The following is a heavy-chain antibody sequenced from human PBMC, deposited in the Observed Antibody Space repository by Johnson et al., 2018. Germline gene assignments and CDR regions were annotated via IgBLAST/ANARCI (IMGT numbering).Heavy chain of an antibody. CDR2: IIPIFGST. Sequence: QVQLVQSGAEVKKPGSSVKVSCRASGGTFNSSAFSWVRQAPGLGLVWMGGIIPIFGSTNYAPKFQGRVTITAAESTSTAYRELSSLRSEDTAVYYCAREVVAEQRSYGMDVWGQGTTVTVSS. CDR1: GGTFNSSA. V-gene: IGHV1-69*12. J-gene: IGHJ6*02. D-gene: IGHD6-19*01. CDR3: AREVVAEQRSYGMDV.